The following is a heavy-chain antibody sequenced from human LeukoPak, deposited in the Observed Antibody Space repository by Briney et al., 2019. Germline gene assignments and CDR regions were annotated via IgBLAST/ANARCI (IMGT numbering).Heavy chain of an antibody. Sequence: SVKVSCKASGGTFSSYAISWVRQAPGQGLEWMGGIIPIFGTANYAQKFQGRVTITADGSTSTAYMELSSLRSEDTAVYYCARGGGIQLWMTQPYYFDYWGQGTLVTVSS. V-gene: IGHV1-69*13. CDR2: IIPIFGTA. D-gene: IGHD5-18*01. J-gene: IGHJ4*02. CDR3: ARGGGIQLWMTQPYYFDY. CDR1: GGTFSSYA.